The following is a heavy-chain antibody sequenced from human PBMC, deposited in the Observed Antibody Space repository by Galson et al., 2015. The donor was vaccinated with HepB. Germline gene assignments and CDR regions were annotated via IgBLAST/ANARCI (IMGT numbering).Heavy chain of an antibody. CDR2: IIPIFGTS. D-gene: IGHD1-26*01. Sequence: SVKVSCKVSGGTFRNYAISWFRQAPGQGLEWMGGIIPIFGTSDYSQKFQGRVTITADKSTSTAHMELSSLTSEDTAVYYCATPRSVSYTLTLSFDYWGQGTLVTVSS. V-gene: IGHV1-69*06. CDR1: GGTFRNYA. CDR3: ATPRSVSYTLTLSFDY. J-gene: IGHJ4*02.